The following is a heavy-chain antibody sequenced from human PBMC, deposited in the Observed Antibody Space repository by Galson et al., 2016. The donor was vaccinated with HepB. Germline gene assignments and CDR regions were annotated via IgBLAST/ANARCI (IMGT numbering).Heavy chain of an antibody. D-gene: IGHD3-3*01. Sequence: SLRLSCAASGFTFSSYGMHWVRQAPGKGLEWVALIWSDGSNKYYADSVKGRFTISRDSSKNTLSLQMNSLRAEVTAVYYCATDRLGWSGYYNYWGQGTLVTVSS. V-gene: IGHV3-33*01. CDR3: ATDRLGWSGYYNY. J-gene: IGHJ4*02. CDR1: GFTFSSYG. CDR2: IWSDGSNK.